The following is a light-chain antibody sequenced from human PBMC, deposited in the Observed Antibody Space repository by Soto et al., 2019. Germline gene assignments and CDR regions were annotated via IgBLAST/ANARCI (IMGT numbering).Light chain of an antibody. CDR3: QTWGTGIHVV. J-gene: IGLJ2*01. CDR2: VDSDGSL. Sequence: QLVLTQSPSASASLGASVKLTCTLSSGHSDYAIAWHQQQPEKGSRFLMKVDSDGSLSRGDGIPDRFSGSSSRAERYLAISSLQSEDEADYYCQTWGTGIHVVFGGGTKVTVL. CDR1: SGHSDYA. V-gene: IGLV4-69*01.